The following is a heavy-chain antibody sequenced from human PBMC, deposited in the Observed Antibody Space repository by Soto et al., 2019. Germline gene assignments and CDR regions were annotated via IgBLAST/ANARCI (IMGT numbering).Heavy chain of an antibody. CDR2: IYWDDDE. CDR1: GFSLNTDGEG. J-gene: IGHJ4*02. Sequence: QITLKESGPPPVNPTQPLTLTCSFSGFSLNTDGEGVGWVRQPPGEAMEWLALIYWDDDERYSPSLKTRLTITNDPSKNQVVSIITNMDPVDTATYYCARTRILITEDAQVGDFDYGGQGTLVTVSS. D-gene: IGHD3-16*01. CDR3: ARTRILITEDAQVGDFDY. V-gene: IGHV2-5*02.